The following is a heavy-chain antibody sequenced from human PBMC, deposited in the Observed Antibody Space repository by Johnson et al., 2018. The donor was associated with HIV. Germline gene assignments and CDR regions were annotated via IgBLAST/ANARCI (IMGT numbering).Heavy chain of an antibody. V-gene: IGHV3-20*04. CDR2: INWNGGST. D-gene: IGHD1-1*01. Sequence: VQLVESGGGVVRPGGSLTLSCVVSGFTFTEYGMSWVRQAPGKGLEWVSGINWNGGSTGYADSVKGRFTISRDNSKNTLYLQMNSLRAEDTAVYYCATSTASDAFDIWGQGTMVTVSS. CDR1: GFTFTEYG. CDR3: ATSTASDAFDI. J-gene: IGHJ3*02.